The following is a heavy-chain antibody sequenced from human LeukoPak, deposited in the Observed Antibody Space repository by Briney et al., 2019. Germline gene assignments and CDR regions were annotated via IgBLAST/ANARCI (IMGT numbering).Heavy chain of an antibody. D-gene: IGHD1-26*01. V-gene: IGHV3-30*02. J-gene: IGHJ4*02. Sequence: GSLRLSCAASGFTFSGYGMHWVRQAPGKGLEWVAFIRYDESDKNYADSVKGRFTISRDNSKNTLYLQMNSLRADDTAVYYCAKDKGGRGPDYWGQGTLVTVSS. CDR1: GFTFSGYG. CDR2: IRYDESDK. CDR3: AKDKGGRGPDY.